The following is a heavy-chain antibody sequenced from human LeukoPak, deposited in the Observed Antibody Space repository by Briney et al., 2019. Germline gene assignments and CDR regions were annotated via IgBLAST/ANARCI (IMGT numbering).Heavy chain of an antibody. CDR2: IYYSGST. CDR3: ATYGDYGGWYFDL. D-gene: IGHD4-17*01. Sequence: PSETLSLTCTVSGGSISSSSYYWGRIRQPPGKGLEWIGSIYYSGSTYYNPSLKSRVTISVDTSKNQFSLKLSSVTAADTAVYYCATYGDYGGWYFDLWGRGTLVTVSS. J-gene: IGHJ2*01. CDR1: GGSISSSSYY. V-gene: IGHV4-39*01.